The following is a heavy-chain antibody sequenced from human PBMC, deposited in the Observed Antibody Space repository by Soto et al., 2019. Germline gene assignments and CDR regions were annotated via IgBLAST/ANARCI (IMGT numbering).Heavy chain of an antibody. CDR2: IYPGDSDT. J-gene: IGHJ5*01. CDR1: GYRFNTFS. D-gene: IGHD6-25*01. Sequence: GEFLKISCKGSGYRFNTFSIAWVRQMPGKGLEWMGFIYPGDSDTRYNPSFQGQVTISADKSINTAYLQWSSLKASDTAMYYCARRFSDRRLQNWFDSWGQGTLVTVSS. CDR3: ARRFSDRRLQNWFDS. V-gene: IGHV5-51*01.